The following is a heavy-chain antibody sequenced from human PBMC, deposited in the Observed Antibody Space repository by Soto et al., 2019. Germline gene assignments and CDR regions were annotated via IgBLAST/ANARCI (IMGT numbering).Heavy chain of an antibody. V-gene: IGHV3-30-3*01. Sequence: QVQLVESGGGVVQPGRSQRLSCAASGFTFSSYAMHWVRQAPGKGLEWVAVISYDGSNKYYADSVKGRFTISRDNSKNTLYLQMNSLRAEDTAVYYCAREVEYCGGDCYIDYYYYYGMDVWGQGTTVTVSS. CDR1: GFTFSSYA. J-gene: IGHJ6*02. D-gene: IGHD2-21*02. CDR3: AREVEYCGGDCYIDYYYYYGMDV. CDR2: ISYDGSNK.